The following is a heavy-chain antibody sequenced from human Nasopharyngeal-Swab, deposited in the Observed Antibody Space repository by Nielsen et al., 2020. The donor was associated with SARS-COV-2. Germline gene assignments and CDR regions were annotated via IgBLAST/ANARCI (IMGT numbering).Heavy chain of an antibody. CDR1: GFTFSSYA. J-gene: IGHJ4*02. CDR2: ISGSGSST. V-gene: IGHV3-23*01. Sequence: GSLRLSCAASGFTFSSYAMTWVRQAPGKGLEWVSTISGSGSSTYYADSVKGRFIISRDNSKNTLYPQMGSLRAEDTAVYYCALPTWALRSFDLLLHFWGQGTVVTVSS. CDR3: ALPTWALRSFDLLLHF. D-gene: IGHD3-9*01.